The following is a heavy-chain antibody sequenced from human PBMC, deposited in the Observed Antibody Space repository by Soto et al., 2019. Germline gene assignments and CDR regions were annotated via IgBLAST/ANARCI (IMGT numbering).Heavy chain of an antibody. D-gene: IGHD3-10*01. Sequence: EVQLVETGGGLIQPGGSLRLSCAASGFTVSTNYMSWVRQAPGKGLEWVSVIYGGGSTHYADSVKGRFTISRDNSKNTLYLQRNSLRAGDTAVYYCANEQAGSGGGVAWGQGTLVTVSS. J-gene: IGHJ5*02. CDR1: GFTVSTNY. V-gene: IGHV3-53*02. CDR3: ANEQAGSGGGVA. CDR2: IYGGGST.